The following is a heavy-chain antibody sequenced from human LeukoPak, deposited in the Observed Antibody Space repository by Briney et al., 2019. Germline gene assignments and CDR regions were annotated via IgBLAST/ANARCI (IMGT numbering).Heavy chain of an antibody. Sequence: SETLSLTCAVSGYSISSGYYWGWIRQPPGKGLEWIGSIYHSGSTYYNPSLKSRVTITVDTPKNQFSLKLSSVTAADTAVYYCARHSSGSYYTILYYYYYYMDVWGKGTTVTVSS. D-gene: IGHD3-10*01. V-gene: IGHV4-38-2*01. CDR1: GYSISSGYY. CDR2: IYHSGST. J-gene: IGHJ6*03. CDR3: ARHSSGSYYTILYYYYYYMDV.